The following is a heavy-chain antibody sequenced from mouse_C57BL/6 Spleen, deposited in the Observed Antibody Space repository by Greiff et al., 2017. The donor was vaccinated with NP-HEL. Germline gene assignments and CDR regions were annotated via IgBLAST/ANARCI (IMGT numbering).Heavy chain of an antibody. CDR3: TREGYDYDGTRMDY. V-gene: IGHV5-9-1*02. J-gene: IGHJ4*01. CDR2: ISSGGDYI. Sequence: EVKLMESGEGLVKPGGSLKLSCAASGFTFSSYAMSWVRQTPEKRLEWVAYISSGGDYIYYADTVKGRFTISRDNARNTLYLQMSSLKSEDTAMYYCTREGYDYDGTRMDYWGQGTSVTVSS. D-gene: IGHD2-4*01. CDR1: GFTFSSYA.